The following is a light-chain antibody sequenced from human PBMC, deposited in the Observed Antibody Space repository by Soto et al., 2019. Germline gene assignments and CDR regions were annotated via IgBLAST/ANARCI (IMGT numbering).Light chain of an antibody. Sequence: PGERATLSCRARQSVSSNYLAWYQQKPGQAPRLLIFRASSRATGIPDRFSGSGSGTDFTLTISRLEPEDFAVYYCQQYGSAWTFGQGTKVDIK. J-gene: IGKJ1*01. CDR2: RAS. V-gene: IGKV3-20*01. CDR1: QSVSSNY. CDR3: QQYGSAWT.